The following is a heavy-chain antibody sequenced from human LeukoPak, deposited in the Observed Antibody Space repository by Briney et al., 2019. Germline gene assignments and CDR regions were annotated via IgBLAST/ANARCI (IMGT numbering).Heavy chain of an antibody. D-gene: IGHD2-2*01. Sequence: ASVKVSCKASGYSFTSYGISWVRRAPGQGLEWMGWISPYKGNTNYTQNLQGRVTMTTDTSTRTAYMELRSLRSDDTAVYYCARGGYCSSTSCLSGWDFHYYMGVWGKGTTVTVSS. J-gene: IGHJ6*03. CDR3: ARGGYCSSTSCLSGWDFHYYMGV. CDR2: ISPYKGNT. CDR1: GYSFTSYG. V-gene: IGHV1-18*01.